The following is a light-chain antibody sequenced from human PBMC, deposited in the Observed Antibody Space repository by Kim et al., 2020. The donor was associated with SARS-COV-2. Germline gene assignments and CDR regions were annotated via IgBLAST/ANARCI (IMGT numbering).Light chain of an antibody. J-gene: IGLJ3*02. Sequence: QSVLTQTPSASGTPGQRVTISCSGGISNLGSHSVNWYQQLPGTAPKLLIYDNIQRPSEVPDRFSGSKSGTSASLAISGLQSEDEADYYCAAWDDSLNGVVFGGGTKLTVL. CDR1: ISNLGSHS. CDR2: DNI. V-gene: IGLV1-44*01. CDR3: AAWDDSLNGVV.